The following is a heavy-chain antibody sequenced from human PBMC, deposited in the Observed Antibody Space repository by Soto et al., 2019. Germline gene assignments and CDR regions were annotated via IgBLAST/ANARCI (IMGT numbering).Heavy chain of an antibody. D-gene: IGHD3-10*01. CDR1: GYTFTSYG. CDR3: ARVWFGESEDY. J-gene: IGHJ4*02. V-gene: IGHV1-18*01. CDR2: ISTYNGHT. Sequence: QVQLVQSGAEVKKPGASVKVXCKASGYTFTSYGITWVRLAPGQGLEWMGWISTYNGHTNYAQKLQGRLTMTTDTSTSTAYMELRSLRSDDTAVYYCARVWFGESEDYWGQGTLVTVSS.